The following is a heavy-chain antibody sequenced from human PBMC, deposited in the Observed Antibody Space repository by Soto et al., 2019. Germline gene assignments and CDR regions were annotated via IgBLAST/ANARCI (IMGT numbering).Heavy chain of an antibody. CDR3: AKDYYADEMGWGYVFDY. V-gene: IGHV3-30*18. CDR2: ISFDGSKM. Sequence: MESGGGVVQPGRSLRLSCSVSGFTFRSHTMHWVRQAPGKGLEWVALISFDGSKMFYEDSVRGRFSISRDNSMDTLYLQMNNLRPEDTGTYYCAKDYYADEMGWGYVFDYWGQGTLVTVSS. CDR1: GFTFRSHT. J-gene: IGHJ4*02. D-gene: IGHD3-22*01.